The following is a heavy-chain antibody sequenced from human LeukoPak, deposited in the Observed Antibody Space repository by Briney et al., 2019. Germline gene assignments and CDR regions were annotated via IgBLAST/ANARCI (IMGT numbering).Heavy chain of an antibody. V-gene: IGHV3-9*01. CDR2: ISWNSGSI. D-gene: IGHD6-19*01. CDR1: GFTFDDYA. CDR3: AKDMGSSGWHFGY. Sequence: GGSLRLSCAASGFTFDDYAMHWVRQAPGKGLEWVSGISWNSGSIGYADSVKGRFTISRDNAKNSLYLQMNSLRAEDTALYYCAKDMGSSGWHFGYWGQGTLVTVSS. J-gene: IGHJ4*02.